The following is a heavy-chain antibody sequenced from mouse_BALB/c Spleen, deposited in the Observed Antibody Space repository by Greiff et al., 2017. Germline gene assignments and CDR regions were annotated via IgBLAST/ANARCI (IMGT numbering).Heavy chain of an antibody. Sequence: EVKLMESGGGLVKPGGSLKLSCAASGFTFSSYTMSWVRQTPEKRLEWVATISSGGSYTYYPDSVKGRFTISRDNAKNTLYLQMSSLKSEDTAMYYCTRDMVVAPFDYWGQGTTLTVSS. D-gene: IGHD1-1*02. CDR1: GFTFSSYT. CDR3: TRDMVVAPFDY. CDR2: ISSGGSYT. J-gene: IGHJ2*01. V-gene: IGHV5-6-4*01.